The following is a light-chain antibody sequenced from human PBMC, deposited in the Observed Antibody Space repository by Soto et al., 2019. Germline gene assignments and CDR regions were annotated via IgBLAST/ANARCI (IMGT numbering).Light chain of an antibody. CDR3: TSYAGSNNLV. Sequence: QSVLTQPPSASGSPGQSVTISCTGTSSDLGGYNLVSWYQQHPGKSPKLLIYEVTKRPSGVPDRFSGSKSGSTASLTVSGLQAEDEADYYCTSYAGSNNLVFGGGTKLTVL. CDR2: EVT. CDR1: SSDLGGYNL. J-gene: IGLJ3*02. V-gene: IGLV2-8*01.